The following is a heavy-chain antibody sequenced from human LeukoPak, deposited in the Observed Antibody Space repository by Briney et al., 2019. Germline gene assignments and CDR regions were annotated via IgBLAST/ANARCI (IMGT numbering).Heavy chain of an antibody. CDR3: ARGSIFDY. CDR1: GFTFSTYA. Sequence: PGGSLRLSCAASGFTFSTYAMSWVRQAPGMGPEWVSSVSGSGDNTYYADSVKGRFTISRDNSKNTLYLQMSNLRAEDTATYSCARGSIFDYWGQGTLVTVSS. J-gene: IGHJ4*02. CDR2: VSGSGDNT. V-gene: IGHV3-23*01.